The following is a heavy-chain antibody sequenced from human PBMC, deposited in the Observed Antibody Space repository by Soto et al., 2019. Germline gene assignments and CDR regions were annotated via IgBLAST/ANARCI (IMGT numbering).Heavy chain of an antibody. CDR2: IYDGGST. V-gene: IGHV3-66*01. J-gene: IGHJ6*03. Sequence: EVQLLESGGDLVQPGGSLRLSCVVSGFTVRGSFLSWIRQAPGKGLEWVSVIYDGGSTYYADSVKGRFTISRDISKNTSYLQLNTLRAEDTAVYYCARAKVTPGTYYMGVWGNGTTVTVS. D-gene: IGHD4-17*01. CDR1: GFTVRGSF. CDR3: ARAKVTPGTYYMGV.